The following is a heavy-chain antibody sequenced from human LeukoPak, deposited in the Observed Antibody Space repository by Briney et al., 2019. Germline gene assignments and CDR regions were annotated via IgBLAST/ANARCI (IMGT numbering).Heavy chain of an antibody. D-gene: IGHD1-1*01. CDR3: TRVGKTWNLDC. J-gene: IGHJ4*02. CDR1: GFTFSSYW. V-gene: IGHV3-7*01. Sequence: GGSLRLSCAAPGFTFSSYWMSWVRQAPGKGLEWVANIKQDGSEKYYVDSVKGRFTISRDNAKNSLYLQMNSLRAEDTAVYYCTRVGKTWNLDCWGQGTLVTVSS. CDR2: IKQDGSEK.